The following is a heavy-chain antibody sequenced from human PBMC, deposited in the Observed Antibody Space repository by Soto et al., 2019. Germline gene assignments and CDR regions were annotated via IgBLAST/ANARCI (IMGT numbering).Heavy chain of an antibody. V-gene: IGHV1-69*13. CDR3: ARIHYYGSGMDA. Sequence: GASVKVSCKASGYTFTSYAISWVRQAPGQGLEWMGGVIPIFGTANYAQKFQGRVTITADESTSTAYMELSSLGSEDTAVYYCARIHYYGSGMDAWGQGTTVTVS. CDR1: GYTFTSYA. D-gene: IGHD3-10*01. J-gene: IGHJ6*02. CDR2: VIPIFGTA.